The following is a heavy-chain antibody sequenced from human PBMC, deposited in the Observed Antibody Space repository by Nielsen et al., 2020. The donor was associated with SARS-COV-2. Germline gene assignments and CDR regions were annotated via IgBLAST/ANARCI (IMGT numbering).Heavy chain of an antibody. J-gene: IGHJ5*02. CDR3: ARDGTVTTWHWFDP. D-gene: IGHD4-11*01. Sequence: ASVKVSCKASGYTFTSYAMHWVRQAPGQRLEWMGWINAGNGNTKYSQKFQGRVTITRDTSASTAYMELSSLRFDDTAVYYCARDGTVTTWHWFDPWGQGTLVTVSS. CDR2: INAGNGNT. V-gene: IGHV1-3*01. CDR1: GYTFTSYA.